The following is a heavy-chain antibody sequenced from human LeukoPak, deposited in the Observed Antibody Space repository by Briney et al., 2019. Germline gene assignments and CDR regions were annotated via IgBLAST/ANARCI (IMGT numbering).Heavy chain of an antibody. Sequence: GGSLRLSCAASGFSFNDYGTSWVRQAPGQGPEWVSGITWNGGSTDYAASVKGRFTISRDNAKNSLYLRMNSLRDEDTALYYCARGGGSIRHSYYYYVDVWGKGTSVTVSS. D-gene: IGHD2-15*01. CDR1: GFSFNDYG. J-gene: IGHJ6*03. CDR3: ARGGGSIRHSYYYYVDV. V-gene: IGHV3-20*04. CDR2: ITWNGGST.